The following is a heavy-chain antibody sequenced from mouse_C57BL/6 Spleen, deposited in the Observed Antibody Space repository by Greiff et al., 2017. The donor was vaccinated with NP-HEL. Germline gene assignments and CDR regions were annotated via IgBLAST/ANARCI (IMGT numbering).Heavy chain of an antibody. Sequence: VKVVESGPELVKPGASVKISCKASGYAFSSSWMNWVKQRPGKGLEWIGRIYPGDGDTNYNGKFKGKATLTADKSSSTAYMQLSSLTSEDSAVYYCARRRYDGYYAWFAYWGQGTLVTVSA. V-gene: IGHV1-82*01. CDR3: ARRRYDGYYAWFAY. CDR2: IYPGDGDT. D-gene: IGHD2-3*01. J-gene: IGHJ3*01. CDR1: GYAFSSSW.